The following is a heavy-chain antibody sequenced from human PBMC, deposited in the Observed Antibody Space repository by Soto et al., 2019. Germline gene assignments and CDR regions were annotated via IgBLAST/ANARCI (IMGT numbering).Heavy chain of an antibody. CDR1: GFTFSSYA. V-gene: IGHV3-23*01. Sequence: GGSLRLSCVASGFTFSSYAMSWVRQAPGKGLEWVSAISGSGGSTYYADSVKGRFTISRDNSKNTLYLQMNSLRAEDTAVYYCAKDPWGNNWFDPWGQGTLVTVSS. D-gene: IGHD7-27*01. CDR3: AKDPWGNNWFDP. J-gene: IGHJ5*02. CDR2: ISGSGGST.